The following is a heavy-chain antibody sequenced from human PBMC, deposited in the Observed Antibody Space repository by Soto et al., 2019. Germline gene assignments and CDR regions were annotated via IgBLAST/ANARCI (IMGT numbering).Heavy chain of an antibody. J-gene: IGHJ4*02. CDR1: GCSINSRSHY. CDR2: SFYRGST. D-gene: IGHD3-3*01. CDR3: ATADGFGVVTPFFEY. V-gene: IGHV4-39*01. Sequence: SENLSLTCTASGCSINSRSHYWGLIRQSPGKHLEWIGSSFYRGSTHYNPSLKTRVTISVDTSKNQVSLKLYSVTAADTALYYCATADGFGVVTPFFEYWGQGILVTVSS.